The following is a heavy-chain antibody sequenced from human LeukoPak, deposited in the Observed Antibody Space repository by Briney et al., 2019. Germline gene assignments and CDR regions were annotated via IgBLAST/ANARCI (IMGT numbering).Heavy chain of an antibody. J-gene: IGHJ6*02. CDR1: GGSFSGYY. Sequence: SETLSLTCAVYGGSFSGYYWSWIRQPPGKGLEWIGEINHSGSTDYNPSLKSRVTISVDTSKNQFSLKLSSVTAADTAVYYCARLLELRYGYYYYGMDVWGQGTTVTVSS. CDR2: INHSGST. V-gene: IGHV4-34*01. D-gene: IGHD1-7*01. CDR3: ARLLELRYGYYYYGMDV.